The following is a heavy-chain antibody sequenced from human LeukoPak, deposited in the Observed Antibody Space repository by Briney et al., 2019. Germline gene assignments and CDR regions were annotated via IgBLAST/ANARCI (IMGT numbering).Heavy chain of an antibody. Sequence: GGSLRLSCAASGFTLSSDWMTWVRQAPGKGLEWVASIKEDGSDKSYVDSVKGRFTISRDSATNSLSLQMSSLRADDTAVYYCAKGGGRFEDWGQGTLVTVSS. V-gene: IGHV3-7*05. D-gene: IGHD2-15*01. CDR2: IKEDGSDK. CDR1: GFTLSSDW. CDR3: AKGGGRFED. J-gene: IGHJ4*02.